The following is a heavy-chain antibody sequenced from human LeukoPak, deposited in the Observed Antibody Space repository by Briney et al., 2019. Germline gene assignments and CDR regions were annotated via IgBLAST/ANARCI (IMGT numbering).Heavy chain of an antibody. CDR1: GYTFTGYY. V-gene: IGHV1-2*02. CDR3: ARVRDGNTVDFDY. D-gene: IGHD5-24*01. Sequence: ASVKVSCKSSGYTFTGYYIHWVRQAPGQGPEWMGWINPNTGDTKYAQKFQGRATMTRDTSIGTAYMELTRLRSDDTAVYYWARVRDGNTVDFDYWGQGTLVTVSS. CDR2: INPNTGDT. J-gene: IGHJ4*02.